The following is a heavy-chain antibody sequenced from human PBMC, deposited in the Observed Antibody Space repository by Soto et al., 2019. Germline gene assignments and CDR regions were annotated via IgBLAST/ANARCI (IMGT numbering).Heavy chain of an antibody. CDR1: GGSISSYC. D-gene: IGHD2-15*01. CDR3: ARVGAGEYCSGGSCYSSGHGAFDI. J-gene: IGHJ3*02. CDR2: IYYSGST. Sequence: SETLSLTCTVSGGSISSYCWSWIRQPPGKGLEWIGYIYYSGSTSYNPSLKSRVTISVDTSKNQFSLKLSSVTAADTAVYYCARVGAGEYCSGGSCYSSGHGAFDIWGQGTMVTVS. V-gene: IGHV4-59*01.